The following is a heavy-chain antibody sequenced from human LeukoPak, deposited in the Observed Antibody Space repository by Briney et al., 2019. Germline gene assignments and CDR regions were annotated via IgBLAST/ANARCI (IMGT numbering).Heavy chain of an antibody. CDR1: GFTFSSYG. CDR2: IRYDGSNK. Sequence: GGSLRLSCAASGFTFSSYGMHWVRQAPGKGLEWVAFIRYDGSNKYYADSVKGRFTISRDNSKNTLYLQMNSLRAEDTAVYYCAKSQDTAMVGYFDYWGRGTLVTVSS. V-gene: IGHV3-30*02. D-gene: IGHD5-18*01. CDR3: AKSQDTAMVGYFDY. J-gene: IGHJ4*02.